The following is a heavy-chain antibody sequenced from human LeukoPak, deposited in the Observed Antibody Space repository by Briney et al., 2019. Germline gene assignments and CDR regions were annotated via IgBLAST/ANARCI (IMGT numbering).Heavy chain of an antibody. Sequence: GGSLRLSCAASGFTVSSNYMSWVRQAPGKGLEWVSVIYSGGSTYYADSVKGRFTISRDNSKNTLYLQMNSLRAEDTAVYYCAGEMATIRGCYFDYWGQGTLVTVSS. D-gene: IGHD5-24*01. CDR3: AGEMATIRGCYFDY. CDR2: IYSGGST. J-gene: IGHJ4*02. CDR1: GFTVSSNY. V-gene: IGHV3-53*01.